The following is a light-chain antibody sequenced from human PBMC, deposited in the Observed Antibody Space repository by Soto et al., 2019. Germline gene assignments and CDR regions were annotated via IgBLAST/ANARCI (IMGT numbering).Light chain of an antibody. V-gene: IGLV1-40*01. CDR2: GNT. CDR1: SSNIGAGYD. CDR3: QSYDSSLSAVV. Sequence: QSVLTQPPSASGAPGQRVTISCTGSSSNIGAGYDVHWYQHLPGTAPKLLMYGNTNRPSGVPDRFSGSKSGTSASLAITGLQAEDEADYYCQSYDSSLSAVVFGGGTKLTVL. J-gene: IGLJ2*01.